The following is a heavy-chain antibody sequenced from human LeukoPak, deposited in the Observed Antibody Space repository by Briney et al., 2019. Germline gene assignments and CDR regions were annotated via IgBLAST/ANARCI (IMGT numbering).Heavy chain of an antibody. V-gene: IGHV3-23*01. Sequence: GGSLRLSCAASGFTFSLFAMHWVRQAPGKGLEWVSAIRGSGGATYHADADSVKGRFTISRDNSKNALYLEINNLRAEDTAVYYCAKDGYNYDSSGHFDYWGQGTLVTVSS. CDR3: AKDGYNYDSSGHFDY. CDR2: IRGSGGAT. D-gene: IGHD3-22*01. CDR1: GFTFSLFA. J-gene: IGHJ4*02.